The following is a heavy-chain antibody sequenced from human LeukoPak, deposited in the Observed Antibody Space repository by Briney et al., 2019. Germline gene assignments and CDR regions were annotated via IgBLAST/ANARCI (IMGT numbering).Heavy chain of an antibody. D-gene: IGHD3-22*01. CDR1: GGSISSGSYY. J-gene: IGHJ3*02. CDR3: ARDRQHYYDSSGYYYVSAFDI. CDR2: IYTSGST. Sequence: KASETLSLTCTVSGGSISSGSYYWSWIRQPAGNGLEWIGRIYTSGSTNYNPSLKSRVTISVDTSKNQFSLKLSSVTAADTAVYYCARDRQHYYDSSGYYYVSAFDIWGQGTMVTVSS. V-gene: IGHV4-61*02.